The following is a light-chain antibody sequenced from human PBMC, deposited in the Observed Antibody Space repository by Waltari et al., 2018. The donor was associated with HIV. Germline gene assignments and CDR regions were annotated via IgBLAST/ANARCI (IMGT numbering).Light chain of an antibody. J-gene: IGLJ1*01. Sequence: QSVLTQPPSALGTPGQRVTIHCSGSSSNTEHDNVYCYQQLTGAAPRLLIYKDTQRPSGVPDRFTGSKSGTSASLAISGLRSEDEADYYCVGWDSRLSGYVFGTGTKVTVL. CDR3: VGWDSRLSGYV. V-gene: IGLV1-47*01. CDR2: KDT. CDR1: SSNTEHDN.